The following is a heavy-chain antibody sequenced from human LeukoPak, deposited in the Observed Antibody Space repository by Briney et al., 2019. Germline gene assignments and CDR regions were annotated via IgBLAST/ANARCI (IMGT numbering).Heavy chain of an antibody. J-gene: IGHJ4*02. CDR1: GDSISGYY. CDR3: ARVGHIVAAGTYDY. CDR2: IFYSGSP. Sequence: SDTLSLTCTVSGDSISGYYWSWIRQPPGKGLEWIGNIFYSGSPNYNPSLKSRVTTSFDTSKNQFSLKLSFVTAADTAVYYCARVGHIVAAGTYDYWGQGTLVTVSS. V-gene: IGHV4-59*12. D-gene: IGHD6-13*01.